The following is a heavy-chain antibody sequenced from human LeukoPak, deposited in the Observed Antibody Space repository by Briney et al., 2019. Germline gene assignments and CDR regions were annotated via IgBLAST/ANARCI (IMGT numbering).Heavy chain of an antibody. Sequence: SETLSLTCTVSGYSVSSGYYWGWIRQPPGKGLEWIGSIYHSGSTYYNPSLKSRVTISVDTSKNQFSLKLSSVTAADTAVYYCARQGYGDFPRPYYFDYWGQGTLVTVSS. J-gene: IGHJ4*02. CDR3: ARQGYGDFPRPYYFDY. CDR2: IYHSGST. D-gene: IGHD4-17*01. V-gene: IGHV4-38-2*02. CDR1: GYSVSSGYY.